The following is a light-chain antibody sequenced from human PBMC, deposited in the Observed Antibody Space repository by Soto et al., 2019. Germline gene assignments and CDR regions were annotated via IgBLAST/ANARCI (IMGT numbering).Light chain of an antibody. CDR2: GAS. CDR1: QSVSSSY. Sequence: ETVLTQSPGTLSLSPGERATLSCRASQSVSSSYLAWYQQKPCQAPRPLIYGASSRATGIPDRFSGSGSGPDFTLTISRLEPEDFAVYQCHQYGRSPPSWTFGQGTKVEIK. V-gene: IGKV3-20*01. CDR3: HQYGRSPPSWT. J-gene: IGKJ1*01.